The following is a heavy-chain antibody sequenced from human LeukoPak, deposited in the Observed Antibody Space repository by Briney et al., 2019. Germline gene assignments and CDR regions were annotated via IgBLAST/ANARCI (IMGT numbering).Heavy chain of an antibody. J-gene: IGHJ4*02. CDR1: GFTFSSYA. CDR2: ISGSGDST. V-gene: IGHV3-23*01. CDR3: ARDRGSLDFDY. Sequence: GGSLRLSCAASGFTFSSYAMSWVRQAPGKGPEWVSAISGSGDSTYYADSVKGRFTISRDNSKNTLYLQMNSLRAEDTAVYYCARDRGSLDFDYWGQGTLVTVSS. D-gene: IGHD3-10*01.